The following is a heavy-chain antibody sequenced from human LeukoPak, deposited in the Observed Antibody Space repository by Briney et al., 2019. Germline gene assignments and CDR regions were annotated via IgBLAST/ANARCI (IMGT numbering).Heavy chain of an antibody. Sequence: SETLSLTCAVSGGSISSGGYSWSWIRQHPGKGLEWIGYIYYSGSTYYNPSLKSRVTISVDTSKSQFSLKLSSVTAADTAVYYCARVRYYYDSSGYYYAFDIWGQGTMVTVSS. CDR3: ARVRYYYDSSGYYYAFDI. J-gene: IGHJ3*02. D-gene: IGHD3-22*01. CDR2: IYYSGST. V-gene: IGHV4-31*11. CDR1: GGSISSGGYS.